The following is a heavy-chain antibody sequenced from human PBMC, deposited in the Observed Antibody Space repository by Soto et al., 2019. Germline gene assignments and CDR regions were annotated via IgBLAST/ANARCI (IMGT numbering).Heavy chain of an antibody. V-gene: IGHV6-1*01. D-gene: IGHD1-7*01. CDR1: GDGVSSNSSA. J-gene: IGHJ6*03. CDR3: AGTTSHHWLYMDV. CDR2: TYYRSRWYN. Sequence: SQTLSTTCVISGDGVSSNSSAWKWIRLSPSRGLEWLARTYYRSRWYNDYAVSVRSRITVNPDTSKNQFSLQLTSVTPEDTAVYYCAGTTSHHWLYMDVWGKGATVTVSS.